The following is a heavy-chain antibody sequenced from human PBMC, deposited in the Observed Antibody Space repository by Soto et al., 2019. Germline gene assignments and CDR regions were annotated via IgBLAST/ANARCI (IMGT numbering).Heavy chain of an antibody. J-gene: IGHJ6*03. CDR3: ARHDGYYPYYYYYMDV. V-gene: IGHV4-59*08. CDR2: IYYSGST. CDR1: GGSISSYY. D-gene: IGHD1-26*01. Sequence: SSETLSLTCTVSGGSISSYYWSWIRQPPGKGLEWIGYIYYSGSTNYNPSLKSRVTISVDTSKNQFSLKLSSVTAADTAVYYCARHDGYYPYYYYYMDVWGKGTTVTVSS.